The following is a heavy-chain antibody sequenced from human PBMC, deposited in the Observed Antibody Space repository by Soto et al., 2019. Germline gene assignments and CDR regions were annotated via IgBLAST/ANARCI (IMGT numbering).Heavy chain of an antibody. V-gene: IGHV3-30-3*01. CDR2: ISSDETHK. CDR3: SRGGGPDCSGGSCYPGDY. Sequence: QVHLVESGGGVVQPGRSLRLSCAASGFTFSSYVMYWVRQAPGKGLEWVATISSDETHKFYVDSVKGRFTISRDNSKNTLYLQMNSLRVEDTAVYYCSRGGGPDCSGGSCYPGDYWGQGTLVTVSS. D-gene: IGHD2-15*01. J-gene: IGHJ4*02. CDR1: GFTFSSYV.